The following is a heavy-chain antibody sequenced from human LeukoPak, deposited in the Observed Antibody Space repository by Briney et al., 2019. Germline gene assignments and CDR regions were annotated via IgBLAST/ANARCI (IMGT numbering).Heavy chain of an antibody. J-gene: IGHJ4*02. CDR2: IYYSGST. CDR1: GGSISSYY. CDR3: AAQWGVRGVTSDY. V-gene: IGHV4-59*08. Sequence: SETLSLTCTVSGGSISSYYWSWIRQPPGKGLEWIGYIYYSGSTNYNPSLKSRVTISVDTSKNQFSLKLSSVTAADTAVYYCAAQWGVRGVTSDYWGQGTLVTVSS. D-gene: IGHD3-10*01.